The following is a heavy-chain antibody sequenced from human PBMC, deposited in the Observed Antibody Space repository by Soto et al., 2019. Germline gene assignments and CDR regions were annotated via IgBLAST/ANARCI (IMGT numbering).Heavy chain of an antibody. V-gene: IGHV5-51*01. Sequence: GESLKISCQGSGYSFTSYWIGWVRQIPGKGLEWMGIIYPGDSDTRYSPSFQGQVTISADKSFSTAYLQWSSLKASDTAMYYCARLSDYSGWPTDYWGQGTQVTVSS. CDR3: ARLSDYSGWPTDY. CDR1: GYSFTSYW. CDR2: IYPGDSDT. D-gene: IGHD6-19*01. J-gene: IGHJ4*02.